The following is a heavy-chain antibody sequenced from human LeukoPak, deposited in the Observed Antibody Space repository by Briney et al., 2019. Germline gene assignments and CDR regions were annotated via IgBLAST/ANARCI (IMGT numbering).Heavy chain of an antibody. D-gene: IGHD3-10*01. V-gene: IGHV3-23*01. CDR2: ISGSGGST. J-gene: IGHJ6*03. CDR3: AKGPLLWFGEFTFYYYYYMDV. CDR1: GFTFNNHG. Sequence: GGSLRLSCAASGFTFNNHGMSWVRQAPEKGLEWVSTISGSGGSTYYADSVKGRFTISRDNSKNTLYLQMNSLRAEDTAVYYCAKGPLLWFGEFTFYYYYYMDVWGKGTTVTISS.